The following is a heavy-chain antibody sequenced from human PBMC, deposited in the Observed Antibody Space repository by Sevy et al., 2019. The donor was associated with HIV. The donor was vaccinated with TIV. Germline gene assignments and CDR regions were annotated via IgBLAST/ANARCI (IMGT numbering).Heavy chain of an antibody. D-gene: IGHD2-2*01. Sequence: GGSLRLSCAASGFTFNSYTMNWGRQAPGKGLEWVSSITSGSTYIYYADSVKGRFTISRDNAKNSLYLQMNSLRAEDTAVYYCARDGGCSSTSCLLYFDYWGQGSLVTVSS. CDR3: ARDGGCSSTSCLLYFDY. CDR2: ITSGSTYI. V-gene: IGHV3-21*01. J-gene: IGHJ4*02. CDR1: GFTFNSYT.